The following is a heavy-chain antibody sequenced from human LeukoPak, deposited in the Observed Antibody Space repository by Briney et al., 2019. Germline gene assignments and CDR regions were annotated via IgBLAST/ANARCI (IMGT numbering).Heavy chain of an antibody. V-gene: IGHV3-74*01. J-gene: IGHJ2*01. CDR2: INSDGSST. CDR1: GFTFSSYW. D-gene: IGHD4-17*01. Sequence: GGSLRLSCAASGFTFSSYWMHWVRQAPGKGLVWVSRINSDGSSTSYADSVKGRFTISRDNAKKSLYLQMNSLRAEDTAVYYCARVNYGDYGADWYFDLWGRGTLVTVSS. CDR3: ARVNYGDYGADWYFDL.